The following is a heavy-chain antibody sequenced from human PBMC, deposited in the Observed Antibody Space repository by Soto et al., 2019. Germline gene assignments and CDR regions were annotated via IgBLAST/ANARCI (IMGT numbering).Heavy chain of an antibody. J-gene: IGHJ4*02. CDR3: ASLDTTRIQIAGY. D-gene: IGHD1-1*01. Sequence: GGSLRLSCEASGFTISGCSMNWVRQAPGKGLEWLAYITIRTGNTVYADSVRGRFTISADNAENSVFLQMNSLRDEDTAVYYCASLDTTRIQIAGYWGQGIQVTVSS. CDR1: GFTISGCS. CDR2: ITIRTGNT. V-gene: IGHV3-48*02.